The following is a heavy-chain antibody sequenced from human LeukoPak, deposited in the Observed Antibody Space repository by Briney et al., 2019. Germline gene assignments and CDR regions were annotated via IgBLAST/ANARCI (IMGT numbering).Heavy chain of an antibody. J-gene: IGHJ4*02. CDR2: VSGGGGAK. V-gene: IGHV3-23*01. CDR1: GFSFNIYA. CDR3: AKSQEDDSSGYYYSNFDY. D-gene: IGHD3-22*01. Sequence: GGSLRLSCAASGFSFNIYALSWVRHVPGKGLEWVAAVSGGGGAKYYADSVKGRFTISRDNSKSTLYLQMTSLRADDTAVDYCAKSQEDDSSGYYYSNFDYWGQGTRVTVSS.